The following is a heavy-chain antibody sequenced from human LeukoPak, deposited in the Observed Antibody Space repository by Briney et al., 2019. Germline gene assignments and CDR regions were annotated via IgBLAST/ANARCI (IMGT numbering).Heavy chain of an antibody. V-gene: IGHV3-11*06. CDR2: ISSSSSYT. CDR3: ARDKSGYDAFDI. CDR1: GFTFSDYY. D-gene: IGHD5-12*01. Sequence: PGGSLRLSCAASGFTFSDYYMSWIRQAPGKGLEWVSYISSSSSYTNYADSVKGRFTISRDNAKNSLYLQMNSLRAEDTAVYYCARDKSGYDAFDIWGQGTMVTVSS. J-gene: IGHJ3*02.